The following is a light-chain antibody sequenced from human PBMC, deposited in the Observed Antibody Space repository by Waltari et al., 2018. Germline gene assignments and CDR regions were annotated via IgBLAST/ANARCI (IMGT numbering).Light chain of an antibody. CDR3: QHYNNRPPYS. Sequence: EIELTQSPATLSASPVERVTLSCRVSQGIRNNLVWYQHKPGQSPRLLIYGASARANGVPERFSGSGYRAEFTLTISSLQSEDFAVYYCQHYNNRPPYSFGQGTKLDIK. CDR1: QGIRNN. J-gene: IGKJ2*03. CDR2: GAS. V-gene: IGKV3-15*01.